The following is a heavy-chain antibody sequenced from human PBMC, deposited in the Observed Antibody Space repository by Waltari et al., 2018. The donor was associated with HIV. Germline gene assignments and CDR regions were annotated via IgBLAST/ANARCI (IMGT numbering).Heavy chain of an antibody. Sequence: QVQLQESGPGLVKPSQTLSLTCTVSGGSISSGSYYWSWIRQPAGKGLGWIGRIYTSGSTNYTPSLKSRVTISVDTSKNQVSLKLSSVTAADTAVYYCARIGPSGSYFPLDYWGQGTLVTVSS. D-gene: IGHD1-26*01. CDR2: IYTSGST. J-gene: IGHJ4*02. V-gene: IGHV4-61*02. CDR1: GGSISSGSYY. CDR3: ARIGPSGSYFPLDY.